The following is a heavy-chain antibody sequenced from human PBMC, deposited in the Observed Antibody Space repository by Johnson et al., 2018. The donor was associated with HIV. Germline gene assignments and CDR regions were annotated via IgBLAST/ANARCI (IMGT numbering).Heavy chain of an antibody. V-gene: IGHV3-23*04. Sequence: EVQLVESGGGVVQPGRSLRLSCAASGFTFSSYGMHWVRQAPGKGLEWVSAISGSGGSTYYADSVKGRFTISRDNSKNTLYLQMNSLRAEDTAVYYCAKDRRGKQQLVTGNDAFDIWGQGTMVTVSS. J-gene: IGHJ3*02. CDR1: GFTFSSYG. D-gene: IGHD6-13*01. CDR3: AKDRRGKQQLVTGNDAFDI. CDR2: ISGSGGST.